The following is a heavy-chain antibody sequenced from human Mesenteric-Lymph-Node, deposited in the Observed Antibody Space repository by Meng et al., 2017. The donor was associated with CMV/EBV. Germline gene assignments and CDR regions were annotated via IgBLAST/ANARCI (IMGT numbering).Heavy chain of an antibody. D-gene: IGHD3-3*01. CDR2: IYHSGNT. CDR1: GGSVSSDSYF. CDR3: ARSPYDFWSGYHNWFDS. J-gene: IGHJ5*01. Sequence: ESLKISCTVSGGSVSSDSYFWSWIRQRPGKGLEWVGYIYHSGNTNHNPSLMSRVTTSLDTSKNQFSLKVRSVTTADTAVYFCARSPYDFWSGYHNWFDSWGQGTLVTVSS. V-gene: IGHV4-61*01.